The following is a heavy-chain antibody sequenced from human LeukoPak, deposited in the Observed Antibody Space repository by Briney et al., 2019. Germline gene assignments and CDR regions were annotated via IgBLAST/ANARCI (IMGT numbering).Heavy chain of an antibody. J-gene: IGHJ2*01. CDR3: ARPEPGIAAAGTSPRAKDWYFDL. CDR1: GGSFSGYY. Sequence: PSETLSLTCAVYGGSFSGYYWSWIRQPPGKGLEWIGEINHSGSTNYNPSLKSRVTISVDTSKNQFSLKLSSVTAADTAVYYCARPEPGIAAAGTSPRAKDWYFDLWGQGTLVTVSS. D-gene: IGHD6-13*01. V-gene: IGHV4-34*01. CDR2: INHSGST.